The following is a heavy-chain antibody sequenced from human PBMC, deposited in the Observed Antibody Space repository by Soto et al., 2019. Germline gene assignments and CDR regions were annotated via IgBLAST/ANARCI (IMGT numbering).Heavy chain of an antibody. Sequence: GESLKISCKTSRYTFTTYWVGWVLQRPGEGLEWMGIIYPSDSDTRYSPSFQGHVMFSVDKSLETAYLEWSSLKTSDTAVYFCARRAGVMVPFDYWGQGTQVTVSS. CDR1: RYTFTTYW. CDR2: IYPSDSDT. V-gene: IGHV5-51*01. CDR3: ARRAGVMVPFDY. J-gene: IGHJ4*02. D-gene: IGHD3-16*01.